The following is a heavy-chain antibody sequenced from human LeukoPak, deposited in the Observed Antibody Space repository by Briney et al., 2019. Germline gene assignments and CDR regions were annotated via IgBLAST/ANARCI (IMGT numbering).Heavy chain of an antibody. Sequence: SSETLSLTCTVSGGSISSYYWSWIRQPAGKGLEWIGRIYTSGSTNYNPSLKSRVTMSVDTSKNQFSLKLSSVTAADTAVYYCARTYYDFWSGYRPYFDYWGQGTLVTVSS. V-gene: IGHV4-4*07. CDR3: ARTYYDFWSGYRPYFDY. CDR1: GGSISSYY. D-gene: IGHD3-3*01. CDR2: IYTSGST. J-gene: IGHJ4*02.